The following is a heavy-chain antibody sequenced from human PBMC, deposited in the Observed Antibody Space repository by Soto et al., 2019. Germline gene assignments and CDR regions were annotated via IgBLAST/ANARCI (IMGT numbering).Heavy chain of an antibody. V-gene: IGHV1-46*01. CDR2: INPSCGST. CDR3: ARERAPSSRPLGWFDP. CDR1: GYTFTSYY. D-gene: IGHD3-10*01. Sequence: ASVKVSCKASGYTFTSYYMHWVRQAPGQGLEWMGIINPSCGSTSYAQKFQGRVTMTRDTSTSTVYMELSSLRSEDTAVYYCARERAPSSRPLGWFDPWGQGTLVTVSS. J-gene: IGHJ5*02.